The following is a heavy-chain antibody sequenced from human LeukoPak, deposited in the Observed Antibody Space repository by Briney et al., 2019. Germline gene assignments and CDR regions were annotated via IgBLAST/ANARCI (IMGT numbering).Heavy chain of an antibody. D-gene: IGHD3-22*01. V-gene: IGHV3-74*01. CDR1: GFTFSDYW. Sequence: GGSLRLSCAASGFTFSDYWMHWVRQAPGKGLVWVSRISSDGSGTCYADSVKGRFTVSRDNAKNTLYLQMNSLRAEDTAVYYCARGVSEYYYDSSGYYTGSYDPWGQGTLVTVSS. J-gene: IGHJ5*02. CDR2: ISSDGSGT. CDR3: ARGVSEYYYDSSGYYTGSYDP.